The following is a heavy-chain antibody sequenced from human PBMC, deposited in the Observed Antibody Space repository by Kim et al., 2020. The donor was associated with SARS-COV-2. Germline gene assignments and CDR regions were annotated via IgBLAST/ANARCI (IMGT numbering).Heavy chain of an antibody. CDR3: ARDHIVVVPAATDYYYYYMDV. J-gene: IGHJ6*03. D-gene: IGHD2-2*01. Sequence: ASVKVSCKASGYTFTSYGISWVRQAPGQGLEWMGWISAYNGNTNYAQKLQGRVTMTTDTSTSTAYMELRSLRSDDTAVYYCARDHIVVVPAATDYYYYYMDVWGKGTTVTVSS. CDR1: GYTFTSYG. V-gene: IGHV1-18*01. CDR2: ISAYNGNT.